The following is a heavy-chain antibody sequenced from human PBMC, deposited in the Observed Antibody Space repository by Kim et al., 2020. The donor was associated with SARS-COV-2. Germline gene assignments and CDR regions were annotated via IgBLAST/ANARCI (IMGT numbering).Heavy chain of an antibody. CDR2: IWYDGSNK. D-gene: IGHD5-18*01. Sequence: GGSLRLSCAASGFTFSSYGMHWVRQAPGKGLEWVAVIWYDGSNKYYADSVKGRFTISRDNSKNTLYLQMNSLRAEDTAVYYCARDLGYSYGLSYWGQGTLVTVSS. J-gene: IGHJ4*02. V-gene: IGHV3-33*01. CDR1: GFTFSSYG. CDR3: ARDLGYSYGLSY.